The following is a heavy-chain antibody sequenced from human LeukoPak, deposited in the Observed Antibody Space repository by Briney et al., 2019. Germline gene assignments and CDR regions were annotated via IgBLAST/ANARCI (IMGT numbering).Heavy chain of an antibody. CDR1: GGSFSGYY. J-gene: IGHJ5*02. Sequence: SETLSLTCAVYGGSFSGYYWSWIRQPPGKGLEWIGEINRGGSTNYNPSLKSRVTTSVDTSKNQFSLKLSSVTAADTAIYYCARPLHYSSTTCYDWFDPWGQGTLVTVSS. CDR3: ARPLHYSSTTCYDWFDP. V-gene: IGHV4-34*01. CDR2: INRGGST. D-gene: IGHD2-2*01.